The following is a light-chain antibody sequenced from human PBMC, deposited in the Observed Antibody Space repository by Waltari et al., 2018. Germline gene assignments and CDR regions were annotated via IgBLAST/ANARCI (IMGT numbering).Light chain of an antibody. CDR1: SGSIASNF. Sequence: NFMLTQPHSVSESPGKTVIISCTRSSGSIASNFVQWYQQRPGSAPTTVIFEDNERPSGVPDRFSGSIDSSSNSASLTISGLRTEDEADYYCQSYDTTTHWV. CDR3: QSYDTTTHWV. V-gene: IGLV6-57*03. CDR2: EDN. J-gene: IGLJ3*02.